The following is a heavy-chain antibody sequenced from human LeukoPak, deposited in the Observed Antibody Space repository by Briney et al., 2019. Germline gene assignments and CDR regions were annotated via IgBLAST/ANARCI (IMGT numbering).Heavy chain of an antibody. CDR3: TRTGSGIHYNWFDP. D-gene: IGHD3-10*01. J-gene: IGHJ5*02. CDR1: GFIFSSYS. CDR2: ISYDGSKK. V-gene: IGHV3-30-3*01. Sequence: GGSLRLSCAASGFIFSSYSLHWVRQAPGKGLEWVAFISYDGSKKYYTDPAKGRFTISRDNSKNTLHLQMNSLRADDTAVYYCTRTGSGIHYNWFDPWGQGTLVTVSS.